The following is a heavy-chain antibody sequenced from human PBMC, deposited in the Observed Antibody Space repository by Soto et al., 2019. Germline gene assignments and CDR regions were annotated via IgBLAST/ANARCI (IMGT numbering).Heavy chain of an antibody. CDR3: AREYPSIFGVSRGAFDI. CDR2: IYYSGST. J-gene: IGHJ3*02. V-gene: IGHV4-59*01. Sequence: SETLSLTCTVSGGSISSYYWSWIRQPPGKGLEWIGYIYYSGSTNYNPSLKSRVTISVDTSKNQFSLKLSSVTAADTAVYYCAREYPSIFGVSRGAFDIWGQGTMVTVSS. CDR1: GGSISSYY. D-gene: IGHD3-3*01.